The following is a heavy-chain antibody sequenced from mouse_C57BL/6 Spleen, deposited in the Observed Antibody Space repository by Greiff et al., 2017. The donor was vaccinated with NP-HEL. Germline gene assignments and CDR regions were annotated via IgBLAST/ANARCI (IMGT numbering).Heavy chain of an antibody. D-gene: IGHD3-2*02. J-gene: IGHJ3*01. CDR2: IYPGSGNT. Sequence: QVQLQQSGAELVRPGASVKLSCKASGYTFTDYYINWVKQRPGQGLEWIARIYPGSGNTYYNEKFKGKATLTAEKSSSTAYMQLSSLTSEDSAVYFCARSYSSGAWFAYWGQGTLVTVSA. CDR1: GYTFTDYY. V-gene: IGHV1-76*01. CDR3: ARSYSSGAWFAY.